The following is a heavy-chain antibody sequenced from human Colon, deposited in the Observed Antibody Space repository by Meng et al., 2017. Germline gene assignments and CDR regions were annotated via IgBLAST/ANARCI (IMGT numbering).Heavy chain of an antibody. D-gene: IGHD1-26*01. CDR3: ARDWWELLGYYYYGTDV. J-gene: IGHJ6*02. V-gene: IGHV3-38-3*01. Sequence: GESLKISCAASGFTVSSNEMSWVRQAPGKGLEWVSSISGDSTYYADSGKGRFTISRDNSKNTLHLQMNSLRAEDTAVYYCARDWWELLGYYYYGTDVWGQGTTVTVSS. CDR1: GFTVSSNE. CDR2: ISGDST.